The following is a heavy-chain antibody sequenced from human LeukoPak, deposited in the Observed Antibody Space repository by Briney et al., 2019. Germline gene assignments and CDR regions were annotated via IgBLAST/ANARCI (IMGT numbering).Heavy chain of an antibody. CDR2: INHSGST. V-gene: IGHV4-34*01. CDR1: GGSFSGYY. CDR3: ARVRLGHSAFDI. J-gene: IGHJ3*02. Sequence: SETLSLTXAVYGGSFSGYYWSWIRQPPGKGLEWIGEINHSGSTNYNPSLKSRVTISVDTSKNQFSLKLSSVTAADTAVYYCARVRLGHSAFDIWGQGTMVTVSS. D-gene: IGHD6-19*01.